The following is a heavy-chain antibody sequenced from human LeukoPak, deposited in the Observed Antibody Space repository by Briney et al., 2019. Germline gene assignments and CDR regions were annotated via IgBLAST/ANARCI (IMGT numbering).Heavy chain of an antibody. D-gene: IGHD1-26*01. Sequence: PGGSLRLSCAASGFTFSSYGMHWVRQAPGKGLEWVAFIRYDGSNKYYADSVKGRFTISRDNSKNTLYLQMNSLRAEDTAVYYCARGKWEPLDSWGQGTLVTVSS. CDR1: GFTFSSYG. CDR2: IRYDGSNK. V-gene: IGHV3-30*02. J-gene: IGHJ4*02. CDR3: ARGKWEPLDS.